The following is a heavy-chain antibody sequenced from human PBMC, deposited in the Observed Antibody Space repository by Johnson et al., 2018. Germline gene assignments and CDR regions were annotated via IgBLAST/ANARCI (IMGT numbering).Heavy chain of an antibody. J-gene: IGHJ4*02. D-gene: IGHD2-2*01. CDR1: GFIFSSYW. V-gene: IGHV3-7*01. Sequence: VQLVESGGGLVQPGGSLRLSCAASGFIFSSYWMTWVRQAPGKGLEWVANIKQDGSEKYYVDSVKGRFTISRDNAKKSLYLQMNSLRAEDTAVYYCARDGSYPDYWGQGTLVTVAS. CDR3: ARDGSYPDY. CDR2: IKQDGSEK.